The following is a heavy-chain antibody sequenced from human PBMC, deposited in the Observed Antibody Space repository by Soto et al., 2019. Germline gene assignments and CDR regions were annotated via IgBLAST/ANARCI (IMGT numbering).Heavy chain of an antibody. J-gene: IGHJ4*02. Sequence: ASVKVSCKASGYTFTSYAMHWVRQAPGQMLEWMGWINAGNGNTKYSQKFQGRVTITRDTSASTAYMELSSLRSEDTAVYYCAREYYYDSSGEFDYWGQGTLVTVPQ. CDR2: INAGNGNT. D-gene: IGHD3-22*01. V-gene: IGHV1-3*01. CDR1: GYTFTSYA. CDR3: AREYYYDSSGEFDY.